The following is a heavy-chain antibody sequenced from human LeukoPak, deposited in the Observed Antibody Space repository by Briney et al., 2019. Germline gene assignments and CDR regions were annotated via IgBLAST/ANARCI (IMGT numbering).Heavy chain of an antibody. J-gene: IGHJ4*02. V-gene: IGHV3-74*01. CDR3: VVGGSPGY. D-gene: IGHD2-15*01. CDR2: ISTDGYTT. CDR1: GLAFSAYK. Sequence: GGSPRLSCAASGLAFSAYKMHWVRQAPRKGLVWVSRISTDGYTTDYADFVQGRFTASRDNTKNTWSLEMNSLRAEDTAVYYCVVGGSPGYWGQGTLVTVSS.